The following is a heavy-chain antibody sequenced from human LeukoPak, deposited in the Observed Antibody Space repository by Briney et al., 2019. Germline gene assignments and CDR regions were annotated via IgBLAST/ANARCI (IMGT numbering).Heavy chain of an antibody. Sequence: GTSLRPSCVAAGFSLEDNAMHCVRQPPRRGRGLDTGISWNSGVTGYAQSVTGRFTIYTDNAKNSLYLQMTCVRVAAPAVSYCAEGRGMTPNYYVVLWRKGT. D-gene: IGHD1-26*01. V-gene: IGHV3-9*01. CDR2: ISWNSGVT. J-gene: IGHJ6*03. CDR3: AEGRGMTPNYYVVL. CDR1: GFSLEDNA.